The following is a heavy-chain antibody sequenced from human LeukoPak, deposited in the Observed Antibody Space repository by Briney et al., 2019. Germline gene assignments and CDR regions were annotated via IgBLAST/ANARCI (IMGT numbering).Heavy chain of an antibody. V-gene: IGHV3-30*02. J-gene: IGHJ4*02. CDR2: IRYDGSNK. Sequence: PGGSLRLSCAASGFTFSSYGMHWVRQAPGKGLEWVAFIRYDGSNKYYADSVKGRFTISRDNSKNTLYLQMNSLRAEDTAVYYCAEDSPYCSSTSCYAQSLDYWGQGALVTVSS. D-gene: IGHD2-2*01. CDR3: AEDSPYCSSTSCYAQSLDY. CDR1: GFTFSSYG.